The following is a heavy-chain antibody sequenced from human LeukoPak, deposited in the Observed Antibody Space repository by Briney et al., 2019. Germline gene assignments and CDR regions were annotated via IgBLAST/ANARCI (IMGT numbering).Heavy chain of an antibody. CDR1: GYTFTSYD. Sequence: ASVKVSCKASGYTFTSYDINWVRQATGQGLEWMGWMNPNSGNTGYAQKFQGRVTMTRNTSISTAYMELSSLRSEDTAVYYRARGGSPMAVGDHWGQGTLVTVSS. CDR3: ARGGSPMAVGDH. D-gene: IGHD6-19*01. J-gene: IGHJ4*02. CDR2: MNPNSGNT. V-gene: IGHV1-8*01.